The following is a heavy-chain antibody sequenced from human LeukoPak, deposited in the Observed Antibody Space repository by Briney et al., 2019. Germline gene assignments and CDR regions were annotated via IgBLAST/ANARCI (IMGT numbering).Heavy chain of an antibody. J-gene: IGHJ4*02. CDR2: IYYSGST. Sequence: PSETLSLTCTVSGGSISSSSYYWGWIRQPPGKGLEWIGSIYYSGSTYYNPSLKSRVTISVDTSKNQFSLKLSSVTAADTAVYYCARAYSSSPPGYWGQGTLVTVSS. D-gene: IGHD6-6*01. CDR1: GGSISSSSYY. CDR3: ARAYSSSPPGY. V-gene: IGHV4-39*07.